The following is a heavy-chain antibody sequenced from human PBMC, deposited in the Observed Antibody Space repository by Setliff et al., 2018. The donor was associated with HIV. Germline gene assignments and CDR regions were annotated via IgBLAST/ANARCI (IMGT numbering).Heavy chain of an antibody. CDR2: IYSSGST. D-gene: IGHD3-3*02. CDR3: ARGHFWSGYYSYDAFDI. Sequence: PSETLSLTCSVSGGSISGYYWTWIRQPPGKGLEWIGYIYSSGSTNYNPSLKSRVTISVDTSKNQFSLKLSSVTAADTAVYYCARGHFWSGYYSYDAFDIWGQGTMVTVSS. J-gene: IGHJ3*02. V-gene: IGHV4-4*09. CDR1: GGSISGYY.